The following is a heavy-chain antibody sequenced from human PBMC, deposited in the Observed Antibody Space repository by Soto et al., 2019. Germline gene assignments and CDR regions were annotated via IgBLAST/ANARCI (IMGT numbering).Heavy chain of an antibody. J-gene: IGHJ4*02. D-gene: IGHD3-22*01. CDR3: ARDRYYDSSGYYPGIRYYFDY. CDR2: ISAYNGNT. Sequence: ASVKVSCKASGYTFTSYGISLVRQAPGQGLEWMGWISAYNGNTNYAQKLQGRVTMTTDTYTSKAYMELRSLRSDDTAVYYCARDRYYDSSGYYPGIRYYFDYWGQGTLFTVSS. V-gene: IGHV1-18*01. CDR1: GYTFTSYG.